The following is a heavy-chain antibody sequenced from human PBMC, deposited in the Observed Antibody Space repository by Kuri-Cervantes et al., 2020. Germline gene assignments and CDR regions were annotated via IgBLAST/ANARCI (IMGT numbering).Heavy chain of an antibody. V-gene: IGHV3-21*01. CDR3: ARDNEGRWFGELWGGVETPPHYYYYGMDV. J-gene: IGHJ6*02. D-gene: IGHD3-10*01. CDR1: GFTFSSYG. Sequence: GGSLRLSCAASGFTFSSYGMNWVRQAPGKGLEWVSSISSSSSYIYYADSVKGRFTISRDNAKNSLYLQMNSLRAEDTAVYYCARDNEGRWFGELWGGVETPPHYYYYGMDVWGQGTTVTVSS. CDR2: ISSSSSYI.